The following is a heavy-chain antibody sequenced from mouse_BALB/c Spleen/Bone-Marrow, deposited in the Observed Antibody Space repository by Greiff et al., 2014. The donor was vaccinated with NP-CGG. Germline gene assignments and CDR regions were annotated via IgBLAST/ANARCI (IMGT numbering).Heavy chain of an antibody. Sequence: VMLVESGPELVKPGASVKMSCKASGYTFTDYVISWAKQRTGQGLGWIGEIYPGSGSTYSNEKFKGKATLTADKSSNTAYMQLSSLTSEDSAVYFCARSPNWNPYYAVDSWGQGTSVTVSS. CDR3: ARSPNWNPYYAVDS. J-gene: IGHJ4*01. V-gene: IGHV1-77*01. CDR1: GYTFTDYV. CDR2: IYPGSGST. D-gene: IGHD4-1*01.